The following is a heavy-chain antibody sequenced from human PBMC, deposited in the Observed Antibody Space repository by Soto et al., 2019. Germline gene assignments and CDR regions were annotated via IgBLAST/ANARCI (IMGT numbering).Heavy chain of an antibody. Sequence: PGGSLRLSCAASGFTFSSYWMHWVRQAPGKGLVWVSRINSNGSSTYYADSVKGRFTISRDNSKNTLYLQMNSLRAEDTAVYYCAKVPYGSGSYYWVNWFDPWGQRTLVTVSS. J-gene: IGHJ5*02. V-gene: IGHV3-74*01. CDR1: GFTFSSYW. CDR2: INSNGSST. CDR3: AKVPYGSGSYYWVNWFDP. D-gene: IGHD3-10*01.